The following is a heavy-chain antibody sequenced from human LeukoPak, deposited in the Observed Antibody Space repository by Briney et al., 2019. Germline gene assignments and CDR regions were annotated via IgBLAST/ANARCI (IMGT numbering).Heavy chain of an antibody. V-gene: IGHV5-51*01. CDR3: ARHTVIAEVTSWFDP. CDR1: GYRFTAYW. D-gene: IGHD4-11*01. Sequence: GESLKISCKGSGYRFTAYWIGWVRQMPGKGLEWMGIIYPGDSNTRYSPSFQGQVTISADKSISTAYLQWSSLKASDTAMYYCARHTVIAEVTSWFDPWGQGTLVTVSS. CDR2: IYPGDSNT. J-gene: IGHJ5*02.